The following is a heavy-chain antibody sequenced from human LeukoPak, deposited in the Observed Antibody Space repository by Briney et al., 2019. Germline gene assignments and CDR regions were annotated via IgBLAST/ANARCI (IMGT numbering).Heavy chain of an antibody. CDR3: ARDGSWTSYQWLRFYYFDY. CDR1: GYTFTSYY. CDR2: INPSGGST. Sequence: ASVKVSCKASGYTFTSYYMRWVRQAPGQGLEWMGIINPSGGSTSYAQKFQGRVTMTRDTSTSTVYMELSSLRSEDTAVYYCARDGSWTSYQWLRFYYFDYWGQGTLVTVSS. V-gene: IGHV1-46*01. D-gene: IGHD5-12*01. J-gene: IGHJ4*02.